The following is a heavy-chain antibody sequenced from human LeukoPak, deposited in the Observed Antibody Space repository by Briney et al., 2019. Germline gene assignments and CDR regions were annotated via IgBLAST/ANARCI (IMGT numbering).Heavy chain of an antibody. J-gene: IGHJ4*02. V-gene: IGHV4-59*01. CDR2: IYYSGTT. CDR3: TREGPPVHYTGYYDY. D-gene: IGHD3-9*01. Sequence: SETLSLTCTVSGGSISGYYWSWIRQPPGKGLEWIGYIYYSGTTNYNPSLKSRVTVLVDTSKNQVSLKLTSVTAADSAVYYCTREGPPVHYTGYYDYWGQGTLVTVSS. CDR1: GGSISGYY.